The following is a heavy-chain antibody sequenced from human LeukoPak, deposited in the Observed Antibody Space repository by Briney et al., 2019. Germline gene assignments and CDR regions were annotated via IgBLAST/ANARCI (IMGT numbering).Heavy chain of an antibody. Sequence: GGSLRLSCAASGFTFSSYWMHWVRQAPGKGLVWVSRINSDGSSTSYADSVKGRFTISRDNAKNTLYLQMNSLRAEDTAVYYCARDPRPYCGGDCYSGRYWGQGTLVTVSS. J-gene: IGHJ4*02. V-gene: IGHV3-74*01. CDR3: ARDPRPYCGGDCYSGRY. CDR1: GFTFSSYW. CDR2: INSDGSST. D-gene: IGHD2-21*02.